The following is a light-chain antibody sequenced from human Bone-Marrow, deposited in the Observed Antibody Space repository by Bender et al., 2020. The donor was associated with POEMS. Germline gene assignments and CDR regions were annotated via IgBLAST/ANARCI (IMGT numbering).Light chain of an antibody. CDR2: YDD. Sequence: QSVVTQPPSLSEAPRPRVTIPCSGSSSNIGNHGVNWYQQLPGEAPKPLIYYDDLLTPGVSDRFSASKSGTSASLAISELQSEDEALYYCSAWDDSLSGWVFGGGTKLTVL. CDR1: SSNIGNHG. J-gene: IGLJ3*02. V-gene: IGLV1-36*01. CDR3: SAWDDSLSGWV.